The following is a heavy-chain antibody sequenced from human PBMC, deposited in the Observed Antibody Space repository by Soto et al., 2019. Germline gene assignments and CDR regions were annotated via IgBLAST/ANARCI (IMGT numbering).Heavy chain of an antibody. CDR3: ARVRRCSSTSCSRQQQPRGVFDY. V-gene: IGHV3-21*01. CDR2: ISSSSSYI. CDR1: GFTFSSYS. D-gene: IGHD2-2*01. Sequence: GGSLRLSCAASGFTFSSYSMNWVRQAPGKGLEWVSSISSSSSYIYYADSVKGRFTISRDNAKNSLYLQMNSLRAEDTAVYYCARVRRCSSTSCSRQQQPRGVFDYWGQGTLVTVAS. J-gene: IGHJ4*02.